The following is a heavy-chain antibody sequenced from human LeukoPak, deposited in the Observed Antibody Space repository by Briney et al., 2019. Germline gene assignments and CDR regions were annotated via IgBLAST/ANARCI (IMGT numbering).Heavy chain of an antibody. J-gene: IGHJ4*02. D-gene: IGHD4-17*01. V-gene: IGHV3-21*01. CDR2: ISSSSSYI. CDR1: GFTFSSYS. CDR3: ARDSPTTPFDY. Sequence: GGSLRLSCAASGFTFSSYSMNWVRQAPGKGLEWVSSISSSSSYIYYADSVKGRFTISRDNAKNSLYLQMNSLRAEDTAVYYGARDSPTTPFDYWGQGTLDSVCS.